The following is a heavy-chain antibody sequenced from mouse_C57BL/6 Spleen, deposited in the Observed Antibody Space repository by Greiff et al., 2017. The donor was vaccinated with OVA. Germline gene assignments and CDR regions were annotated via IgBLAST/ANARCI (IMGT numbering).Heavy chain of an antibody. Sequence: EVQLQQSGPELVKPGASVKISCKASGYSFTDYNMNWVKQSNGKSLEWIGVLNPNYGTTSYNQKFKGKATLTVDQSSSTAYMQLNSLTSEDSAVYYCARNGYYGSSFYFDYWGQGTTLTVSS. D-gene: IGHD1-1*01. CDR1: GYSFTDYN. CDR3: ARNGYYGSSFYFDY. J-gene: IGHJ2*01. CDR2: LNPNYGTT. V-gene: IGHV1-39*01.